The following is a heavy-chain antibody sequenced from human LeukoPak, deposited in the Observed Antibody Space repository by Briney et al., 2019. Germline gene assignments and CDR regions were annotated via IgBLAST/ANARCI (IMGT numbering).Heavy chain of an antibody. J-gene: IGHJ3*02. Sequence: ASVTVSCKVSGYTLTELSMHWVRQAPGKGLEWMGGFDPEDGETIYAQKFQGRVTMTEDTSTDTAYMELSSLRSEDTAVYDCATDGGEAGDAFDIWGQGTMVTVSS. CDR2: FDPEDGET. V-gene: IGHV1-24*01. CDR1: GYTLTELS. CDR3: ATDGGEAGDAFDI. D-gene: IGHD2-21*01.